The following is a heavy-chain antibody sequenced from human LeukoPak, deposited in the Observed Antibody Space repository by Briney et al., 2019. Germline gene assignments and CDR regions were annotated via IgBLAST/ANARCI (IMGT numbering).Heavy chain of an antibody. CDR1: GFTFSIYS. Sequence: GGSLRLSCAASGFTFSIYSMNWVRQAPGKGLEWVSSISSSSSYIYYADSVKGRFTISRDNAKNSLYLQMNSLRAEDTAVYYCARDSGSSGYYYPSSFWGQGTLVTVSS. CDR3: ARDSGSSGYYYPSSF. CDR2: ISSSSSYI. J-gene: IGHJ4*02. D-gene: IGHD3-22*01. V-gene: IGHV3-21*01.